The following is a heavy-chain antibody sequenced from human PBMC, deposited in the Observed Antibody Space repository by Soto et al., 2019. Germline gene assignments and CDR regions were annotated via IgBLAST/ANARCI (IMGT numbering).Heavy chain of an antibody. J-gene: IGHJ4*02. Sequence: PGGSLRLSCAASGFTFSDYYMSWIRQAPGKGLEWVSYISSSSSYTNYADSVKGRFTISRDNAKNSLYLQMNSLRAEDTAVYYCTTDILPGPPRFDYWGQGSLVTVSS. V-gene: IGHV3-11*05. CDR2: ISSSSSYT. CDR1: GFTFSDYY. CDR3: TTDILPGPPRFDY. D-gene: IGHD3-9*01.